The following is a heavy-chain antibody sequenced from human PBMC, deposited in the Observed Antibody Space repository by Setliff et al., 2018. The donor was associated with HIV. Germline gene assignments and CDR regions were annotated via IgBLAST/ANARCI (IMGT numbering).Heavy chain of an antibody. CDR1: GYTFSQYA. CDR2: INTGNENT. J-gene: IGHJ6*02. V-gene: IGHV1-3*04. D-gene: IGHD1-26*01. CDR3: ARVSGGRPGNYYYAMDV. Sequence: GASVKVSCKASGYTFSQYALHWVRQAPGQRLEWMGWINTGNENTRYSQKFQGRVSIIRDTFASTAYMELTNLRSDDSAIYYCARVSGGRPGNYYYAMDVWGRGITVTVSS.